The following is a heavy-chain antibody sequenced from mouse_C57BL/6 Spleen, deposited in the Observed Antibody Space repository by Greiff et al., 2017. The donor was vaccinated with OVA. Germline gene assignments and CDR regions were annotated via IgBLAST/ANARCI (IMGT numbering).Heavy chain of an antibody. CDR2: IYPGDGDT. V-gene: IGHV1-82*01. D-gene: IGHD1-1*01. J-gene: IGHJ1*03. Sequence: VQLQQSGPELVKPGASVKISCKASGYAFSSSWMNWVKQRPGKGLEWIGRIYPGDGDTNYNGKFKGKATLTADKSSSTAYMQLSSLTSEDSAVYFWATTVVDWYFDVWGTGTTVTVSS. CDR1: GYAFSSSW. CDR3: ATTVVDWYFDV.